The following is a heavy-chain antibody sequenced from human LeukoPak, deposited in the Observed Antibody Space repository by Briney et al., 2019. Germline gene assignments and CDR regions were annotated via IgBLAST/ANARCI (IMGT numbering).Heavy chain of an antibody. J-gene: IGHJ6*03. CDR3: ARVRGYSYGLPYYYYMDV. CDR1: GGSISSSSYY. CDR2: IYYSGST. D-gene: IGHD5-18*01. Sequence: PSETLSLTCTVSGGSISSSSYYWGWIRQPPGKGLEWIGSIYYSGSTYYNPSLKSRVTISVDTSKNQFSLKLSSVTAADTAVYYCARVRGYSYGLPYYYYMDVWGKGTAVTISS. V-gene: IGHV4-39*07.